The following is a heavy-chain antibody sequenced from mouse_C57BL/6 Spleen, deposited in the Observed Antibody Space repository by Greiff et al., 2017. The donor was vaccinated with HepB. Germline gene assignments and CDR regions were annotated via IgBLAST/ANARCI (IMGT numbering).Heavy chain of an antibody. J-gene: IGHJ2*01. CDR1: GYTFTDYY. CDR2: INPNNGGT. V-gene: IGHV1-22*01. CDR3: ARSGDGYSVDY. Sequence: EVQLQQSGPELVKPGASVKMSCKASGYTFTDYYMHWVKQSHGKSLEWIGNINPNNGGTSYNQKFKGKATLTVNKSSSTAYMELRSLTSEDSAVYYCARSGDGYSVDYWGQGTTLTVSS. D-gene: IGHD2-13*01.